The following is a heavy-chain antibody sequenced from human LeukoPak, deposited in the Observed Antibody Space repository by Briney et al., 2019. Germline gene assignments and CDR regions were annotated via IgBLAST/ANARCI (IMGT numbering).Heavy chain of an antibody. Sequence: PGGSLRLSCAASGFTFSSYGMNWVRQAAGKGLEWISYLSSTSSTIYYADSVKGRFTVSRDNAKNSLYLQMNSLRAEDTAVYYCAKTSGWQNYFYYGMDVWGQGTTVTVSS. CDR3: AKTSGWQNYFYYGMDV. CDR1: GFTFSSYG. J-gene: IGHJ6*02. CDR2: LSSTSSTI. D-gene: IGHD6-19*01. V-gene: IGHV3-48*01.